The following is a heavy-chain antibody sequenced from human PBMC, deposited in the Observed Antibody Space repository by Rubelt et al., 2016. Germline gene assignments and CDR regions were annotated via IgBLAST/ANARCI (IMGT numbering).Heavy chain of an antibody. J-gene: IGHJ4*01. CDR3: ARAGRYDNFDL. CDR1: GGTFSSYA. D-gene: IGHD2-2*01. CDR2: IIPILDTP. V-gene: IGHV1-69*10. Sequence: QVQLVQSGAEVKKPGSSVKVSCKASGGTFSSYAISWVRQAPGQGLEWMGGIIPILDTPSYAQKFQGRVTIGADKSTTTAYMYLSSRRSEDTASYYCARAGRYDNFDLWGHGTLVTVSS.